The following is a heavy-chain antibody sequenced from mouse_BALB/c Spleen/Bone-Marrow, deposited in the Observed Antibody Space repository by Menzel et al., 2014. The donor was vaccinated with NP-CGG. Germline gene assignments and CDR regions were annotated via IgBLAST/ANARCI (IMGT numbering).Heavy chain of an antibody. D-gene: IGHD1-1*01. V-gene: IGHV2-9*02. J-gene: IGHJ4*01. Sequence: QVQLQQSGPGLVAPSQSLSITCTVSGFSLTSYGVHWVRQPPGKVLEWLGVIWAGGSTNYNSALMSRLSISKDNSKSQVFLKMNSLQTDDAAMYYCARGSYYEGAMDYWGQGTSVTVSS. CDR2: IWAGGST. CDR1: GFSLTSYG. CDR3: ARGSYYEGAMDY.